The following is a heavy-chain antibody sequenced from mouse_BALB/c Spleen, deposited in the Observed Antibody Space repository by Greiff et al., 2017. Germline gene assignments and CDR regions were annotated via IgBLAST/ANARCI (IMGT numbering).Heavy chain of an antibody. CDR3: TRKGLTTGAMDY. D-gene: IGHD2-12*01. Sequence: QVQLQQPGAELVRPGASVKLSCKASGYTFTSYWINWVKQRPGQGLEWIGNIYPSDSYTNYNQKFKDKATLTVDKSSSTAYMQLSSPTSEDSAVYYCTRKGLTTGAMDYWGQGTTLTVSS. J-gene: IGHJ4*01. V-gene: IGHV1-69*02. CDR1: GYTFTSYW. CDR2: IYPSDSYT.